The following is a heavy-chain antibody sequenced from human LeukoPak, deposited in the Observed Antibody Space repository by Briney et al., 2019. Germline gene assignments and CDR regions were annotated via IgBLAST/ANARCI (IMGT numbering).Heavy chain of an antibody. CDR1: GGSFSGYY. Sequence: TSSETLSLTCAVYGGSFSGYYWSWIRHPPGKGLEWIGEINHSGSTNYNPSLKSRVTISVDTSKNQFSLKLNSVTAADTAVDYCARSGRVYMVRGAAPFDLWGRGTLVTVSS. J-gene: IGHJ2*01. V-gene: IGHV4-34*01. CDR2: INHSGST. D-gene: IGHD3-10*01. CDR3: ARSGRVYMVRGAAPFDL.